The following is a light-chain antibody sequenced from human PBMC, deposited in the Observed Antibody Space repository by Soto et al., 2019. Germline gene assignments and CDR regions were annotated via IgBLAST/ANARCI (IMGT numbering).Light chain of an antibody. CDR1: SNDVGSYNL. CDR3: SAYTSSSTLV. J-gene: IGLJ2*01. V-gene: IGLV2-14*02. CDR2: EGG. Sequence: QSALTQPASVSGSPGQSITISCTGTSNDVGSYNLVSWYQQHPGKAPRLVIYEGGRRPSGVSNRFSGSKSGNTAALTISGHQAEDEADNYCSAYTSSSTLVCGGGTKVTVL.